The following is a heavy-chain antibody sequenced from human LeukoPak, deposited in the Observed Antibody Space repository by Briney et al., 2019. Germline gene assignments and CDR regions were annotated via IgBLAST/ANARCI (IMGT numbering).Heavy chain of an antibody. CDR2: INPSGGST. CDR1: GYTFTSYY. J-gene: IGHJ1*01. Sequence: GASVKVSCKASGYTFTSYYMHWVRQAPGQGPEWMVIINPSGGSTSYAQKFQGRVTMTRDTSTSTVYMELSSLRSEDTAVYYCARVGGYCSSTSCYTRPRFQHWGQGTLVTVSS. V-gene: IGHV1-46*03. D-gene: IGHD2-2*02. CDR3: ARVGGYCSSTSCYTRPRFQH.